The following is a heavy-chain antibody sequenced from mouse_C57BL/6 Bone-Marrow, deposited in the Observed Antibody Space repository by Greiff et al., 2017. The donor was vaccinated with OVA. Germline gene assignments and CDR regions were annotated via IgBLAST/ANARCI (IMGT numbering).Heavy chain of an antibody. CDR2: ISNGGGST. Sequence: EVKLMESGGGLVQPGGSLKLSCAASGFTFSDYYMYWVRQTPEKRLEWVAYISNGGGSTYYPDTVKGRFTISRDNAKNTLYLQMSRLKSEDTAMYYCARRGYWGQGTTLTVSS. CDR1: GFTFSDYY. CDR3: ARRGY. J-gene: IGHJ2*01. V-gene: IGHV5-12*01.